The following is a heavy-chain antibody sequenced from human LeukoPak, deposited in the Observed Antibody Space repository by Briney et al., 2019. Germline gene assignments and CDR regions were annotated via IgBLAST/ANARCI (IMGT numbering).Heavy chain of an antibody. D-gene: IGHD3-22*01. Sequence: KPSETLSLTCTVSGGSISSSSYYWGWIRQPPGKGLEWIGSIYYSGSTYYNPSLKSRVTISVDTSKNQFSLKLSSVTAADTAEYYCARDSFTMIGSPETAWRQGTLVTVSS. V-gene: IGHV4-39*02. CDR1: GGSISSSSYY. J-gene: IGHJ5*02. CDR2: IYYSGST. CDR3: ARDSFTMIGSPETA.